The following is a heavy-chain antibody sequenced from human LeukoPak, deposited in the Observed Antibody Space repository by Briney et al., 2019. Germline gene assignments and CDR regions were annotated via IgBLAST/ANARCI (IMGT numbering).Heavy chain of an antibody. CDR2: IFPSGGEI. D-gene: IGHD5-12*01. Sequence: GGSLRLSCAASGFTFSTFAMIWVRQPPGKGLEWVSSIFPSGGEIHYADSVRGRFTISRDNSKSTLSLQMNSLRAEDTAVYYCARAGLRETYDAFDIWGQGTMVTVSS. V-gene: IGHV3-23*01. CDR1: GFTFSTFA. J-gene: IGHJ3*02. CDR3: ARAGLRETYDAFDI.